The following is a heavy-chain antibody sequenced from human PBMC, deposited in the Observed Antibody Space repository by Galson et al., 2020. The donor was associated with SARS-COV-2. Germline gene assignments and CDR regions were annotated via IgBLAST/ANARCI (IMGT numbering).Heavy chain of an antibody. CDR1: GDSVRSGDYF. J-gene: IGHJ3*01. D-gene: IGHD3-16*01. CDR3: ARLRCGIIALDV. V-gene: IGHV4-31*03. CDR2: IYYSGKT. Sequence: SQTLSLTCSVPGDSVRSGDYFWGLIRQHPGEGLEWIGYIYYSGKTYYNPSLKSRFSMSVDTSKNQFSLKLTSVSAADTAVYYCARLRCGIIALDVWGQGTLVDVSP.